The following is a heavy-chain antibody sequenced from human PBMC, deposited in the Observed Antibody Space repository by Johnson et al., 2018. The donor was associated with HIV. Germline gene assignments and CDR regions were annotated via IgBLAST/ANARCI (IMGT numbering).Heavy chain of an antibody. Sequence: QVQLVESGGGVVQPGGSLRLSCAASGLTFSSYAMHWVRQAPGKGLEWVAVTSYDGSEKYYLDSVKGRFTISRDNAKSSLYLQMNSLRAEDTAVYYCATSHGSHGAFDIWGQGTMVTVSS. CDR2: TSYDGSEK. CDR3: ATSHGSHGAFDI. D-gene: IGHD1-26*01. CDR1: GLTFSSYA. V-gene: IGHV3-30*04. J-gene: IGHJ3*02.